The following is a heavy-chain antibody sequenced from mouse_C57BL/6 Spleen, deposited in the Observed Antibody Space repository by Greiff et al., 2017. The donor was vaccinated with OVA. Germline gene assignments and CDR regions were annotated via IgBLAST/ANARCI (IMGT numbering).Heavy chain of an antibody. CDR3: ARYKGDSYYYGTLYYFDY. J-gene: IGHJ2*01. D-gene: IGHD1-1*01. CDR2: IRNKANGYTT. Sequence: EVQLVESGGGLVQPGGSLSLSCAASGFTFTDYYMSWDRQPPGKALEWLGFIRNKANGYTTEYSASVKGRFTISRDNSQSSLYLQMNALRAEDSATYCCARYKGDSYYYGTLYYFDYWGQGTTLTVSS. CDR1: GFTFTDYY. V-gene: IGHV7-3*01.